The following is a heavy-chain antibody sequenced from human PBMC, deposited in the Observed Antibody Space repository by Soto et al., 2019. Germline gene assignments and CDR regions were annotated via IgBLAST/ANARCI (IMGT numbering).Heavy chain of an antibody. Sequence: PGGSLRLSCAASGFTFSSYAMHWVRQAPGKGLEWVAVISYDGSNKYYADSVKGRFTISRGNSKNTLYLQMNSLRAEDTAVYYCARVRLGVGATTAFDIWGQGTMVTVSS. D-gene: IGHD1-26*01. CDR1: GFTFSSYA. V-gene: IGHV3-30-3*01. CDR2: ISYDGSNK. CDR3: ARVRLGVGATTAFDI. J-gene: IGHJ3*02.